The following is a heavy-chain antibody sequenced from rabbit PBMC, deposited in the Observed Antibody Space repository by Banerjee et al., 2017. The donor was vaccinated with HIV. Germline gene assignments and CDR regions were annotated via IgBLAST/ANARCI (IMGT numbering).Heavy chain of an antibody. CDR2: IYAGDGST. D-gene: IGHD2-1*01. CDR1: GFSFSSSYW. V-gene: IGHV1S45*01. J-gene: IGHJ4*01. Sequence: QEQLEESGGDLVKPEGSLTLTCTASGFSFSSSYWICWVRQAPGKGLEWIACIYAGDGSTDYASWAKGRFTISKTSSTTVTLQMTSLTAADTATYFCGRNNDGYFNLWGQGTLVTVS. CDR3: GRNNDGYFNL.